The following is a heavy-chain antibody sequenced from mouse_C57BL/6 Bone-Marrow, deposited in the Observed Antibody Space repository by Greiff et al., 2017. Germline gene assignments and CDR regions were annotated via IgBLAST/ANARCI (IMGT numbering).Heavy chain of an antibody. CDR1: GYTFTSYG. Sequence: VQLQESGAELARPGASVKLSCKASGYTFTSYGISWVKQRTGQGLEWIGEIYPRSGNTYYNEKFKGKATLTADKSSSTAYMELRSLTSEDSAVYFCARARIYYDAMDYWGQGTSVTVSS. CDR3: ARARIYYDAMDY. CDR2: IYPRSGNT. D-gene: IGHD2-1*01. V-gene: IGHV1-81*01. J-gene: IGHJ4*01.